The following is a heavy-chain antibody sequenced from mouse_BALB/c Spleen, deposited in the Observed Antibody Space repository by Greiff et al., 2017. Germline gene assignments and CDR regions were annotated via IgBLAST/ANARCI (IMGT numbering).Heavy chain of an antibody. J-gene: IGHJ4*01. Sequence: DVKLVESGGGLVQPGGSRKLSCAASGFTFSSFGMHWVRQAPEKGLEWVAYISSGSSTIYYADTVKGRFTISRDNPKNTLFLQMTSLRSEDTAMYYCARGNYDAMDYWGQGTSVTVSS. CDR2: ISSGSSTI. CDR1: GFTFSSFG. CDR3: ARGNYDAMDY. V-gene: IGHV5-17*02.